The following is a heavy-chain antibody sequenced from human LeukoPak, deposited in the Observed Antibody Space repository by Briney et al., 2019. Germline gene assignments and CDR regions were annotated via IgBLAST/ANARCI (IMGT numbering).Heavy chain of an antibody. CDR2: ITGAGTST. J-gene: IGHJ4*02. CDR3: AKGPVAMINIAGLFEY. Sequence: PGGSLRLSCAASGFTFSSFGMSWVRQAPGKGLEWVSTITGAGTSTYNADSVKGRFTVSRDNSKNTLYLQMNSLRAEDTAVYYCAKGPVAMINIAGLFEYWGQGALVTVSS. CDR1: GFTFSSFG. V-gene: IGHV3-23*01. D-gene: IGHD5-12*01.